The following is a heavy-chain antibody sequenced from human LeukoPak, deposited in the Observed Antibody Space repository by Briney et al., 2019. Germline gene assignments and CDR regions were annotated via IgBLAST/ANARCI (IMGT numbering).Heavy chain of an antibody. Sequence: SETLSLTCTVSGGSISSSSYYWGWIRQPPGKGLEWIGSIYYSGSTYYNPSLKSRVTISVDTSKNQFSLKLSSVTAADTAVYYXXXXXXXXXXWXIYYYYYMDVWGKGTTVTVSS. D-gene: IGHD6-13*01. J-gene: IGHJ6*03. CDR1: GGSISSSSYY. V-gene: IGHV4-39*01. CDR2: IYYSGST. CDR3: XXXXXXXXXWXIYYYYYMDV.